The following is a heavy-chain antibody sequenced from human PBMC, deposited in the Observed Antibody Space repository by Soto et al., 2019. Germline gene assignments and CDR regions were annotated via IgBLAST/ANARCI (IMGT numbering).Heavy chain of an antibody. J-gene: IGHJ4*02. Sequence: GGSLRLSCASSGFTFSSYWMSWVRQAPGKGLEWVANIKQDGSEKYYVDSVKGRFTISRDNAKNSLYLQMNSLRAEDTAVYYCARDRGEWELLRGYFDYWGQGTLVTVSS. CDR1: GFTFSSYW. CDR3: ARDRGEWELLRGYFDY. V-gene: IGHV3-7*01. CDR2: IKQDGSEK. D-gene: IGHD1-26*01.